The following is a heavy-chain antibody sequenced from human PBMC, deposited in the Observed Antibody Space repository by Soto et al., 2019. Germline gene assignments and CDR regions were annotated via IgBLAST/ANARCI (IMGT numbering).Heavy chain of an antibody. CDR3: TRDWTGNTCPCMDV. D-gene: IGHD2-8*02. CDR1: GFTFSTYA. CDR2: VSGSGAKT. Sequence: EVQLLESGGGLVQPGGSLRLSCTASGFTFSTYAMTWVRQAPGKGLEWVSTVSGSGAKTYYADSVRGRFTISRDNSKDTLYPQMNSLTAEDTATYYCTRDWTGNTCPCMDVWGQGTTVTVSS. J-gene: IGHJ6*02. V-gene: IGHV3-23*01.